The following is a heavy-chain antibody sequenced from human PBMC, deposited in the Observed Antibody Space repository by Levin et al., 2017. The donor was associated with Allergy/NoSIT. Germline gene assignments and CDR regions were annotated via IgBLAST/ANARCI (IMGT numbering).Heavy chain of an antibody. V-gene: IGHV3-30*18. CDR2: VSYDGNTI. Sequence: RAGGSLRLSCAASGFTFRSSGMHWVRQSPGGGLEWVAVVSYDGNTIHYADSVKGRFTISRDNSKDTLFLQMNSLGAEDTAVYYCAKGSGVFEYWGQGTLVTVSS. J-gene: IGHJ4*02. CDR3: AKGSGVFEY. CDR1: GFTFRSSG.